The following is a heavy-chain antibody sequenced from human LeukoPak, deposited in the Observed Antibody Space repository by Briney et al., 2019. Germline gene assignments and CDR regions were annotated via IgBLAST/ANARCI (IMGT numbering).Heavy chain of an antibody. CDR3: ARDEDEYGGKD. CDR1: GFTFSNYA. J-gene: IGHJ4*02. D-gene: IGHD4-23*01. CDR2: ITYDGNNK. Sequence: GGSLRLSCAASGFTFSNYAMHWARQAPGKGLEWVAVITYDGNNKYYADSVKGRFTISRDNSKNTLYLQMNSLRAEDTAVYFCARDEDEYGGKDWGQGTLVTVSS. V-gene: IGHV3-30*14.